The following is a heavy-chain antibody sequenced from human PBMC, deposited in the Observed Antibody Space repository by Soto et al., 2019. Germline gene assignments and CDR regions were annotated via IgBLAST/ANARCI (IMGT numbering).Heavy chain of an antibody. CDR2: IYYSGST. CDR3: ASQRANWFDP. CDR1: CGSISSSSYY. V-gene: IGHV4-39*01. Sequence: PSETLSLTCTVSCGSISSSSYYWGWIRQPPGKGLEWIGSIYYSGSTYYNPSLKSRVTISVDTSKNQFSLKLSSVTAADTAVYYCASQRANWFDPWGQGTLVTVSS. J-gene: IGHJ5*02.